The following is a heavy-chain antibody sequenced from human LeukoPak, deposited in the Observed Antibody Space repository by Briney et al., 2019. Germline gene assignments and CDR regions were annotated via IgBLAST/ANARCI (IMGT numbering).Heavy chain of an antibody. CDR1: GFTFSSYS. D-gene: IGHD2-2*01. Sequence: GGSLRLSCAASGFTFSSYSMNWVRQAPGKGLEWVSSISSSSNYIYYADSVKGRFTISRDNAKNSLYLQMNSLRAEDTAVYYCARKTPHIVVVPAAMVNYYYYYTDVWGKGTTVTVSS. V-gene: IGHV3-21*01. CDR3: ARKTPHIVVVPAAMVNYYYYYTDV. J-gene: IGHJ6*03. CDR2: ISSSSNYI.